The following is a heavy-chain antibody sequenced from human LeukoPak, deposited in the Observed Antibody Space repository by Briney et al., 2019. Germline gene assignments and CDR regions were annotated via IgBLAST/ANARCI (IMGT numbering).Heavy chain of an antibody. D-gene: IGHD3-10*01. CDR3: AREVVRGVIDY. CDR2: IHSGGST. V-gene: IGHV3-53*01. J-gene: IGHJ4*02. CDR1: GFTVSSNY. Sequence: GGSLRLSCAASGFTVSSNYMSWVRQAPGKGLEWISVIHSGGSTYYADSVKGRLTISRDNSKNTLYLQMNSLRAEDTAVYYCAREVVRGVIDYWGQGTLVTVSS.